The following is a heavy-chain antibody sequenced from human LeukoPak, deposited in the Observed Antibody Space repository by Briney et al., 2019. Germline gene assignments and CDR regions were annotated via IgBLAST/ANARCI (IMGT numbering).Heavy chain of an antibody. J-gene: IGHJ4*02. CDR3: ARENNSGWYRKAAFDY. CDR2: INPNGGGT. D-gene: IGHD6-19*01. Sequence: ASVKVSCKASGYTLTGYNMHWVRQAPGQGLEWMGWINPNGGGTNYAQKFQGRVTLTRDTSISTAYMEVSRLESDDTAVYYCARENNSGWYRKAAFDYWGQGTLVTVAS. CDR1: GYTLTGYN. V-gene: IGHV1-2*02.